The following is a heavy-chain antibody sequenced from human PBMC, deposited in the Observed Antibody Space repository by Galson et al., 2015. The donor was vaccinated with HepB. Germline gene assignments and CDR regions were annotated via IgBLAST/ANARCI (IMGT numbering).Heavy chain of an antibody. V-gene: IGHV4-39*07. CDR1: GGSISSSSYY. CDR2: IYYSGST. J-gene: IGHJ3*02. D-gene: IGHD3-22*01. Sequence: ETLSLTCTVSGGSISSSSYYWGWIRQPPGKGLEWIGSIYYSGSTYYNPSLKSRVTISVDTSKNQFSLKLSSVTAADTAVYYCAGPGGDSSGTDAFDIWGQGTMVTVSS. CDR3: AGPGGDSSGTDAFDI.